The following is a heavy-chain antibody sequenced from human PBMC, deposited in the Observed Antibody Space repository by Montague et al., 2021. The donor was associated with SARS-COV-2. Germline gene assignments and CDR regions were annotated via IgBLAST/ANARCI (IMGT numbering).Heavy chain of an antibody. D-gene: IGHD3-9*01. CDR1: GDSVSSKSVA. CDR2: TYYRSKWDS. V-gene: IGHV6-1*01. Sequence: CAISGDSVSSKSVARNWIRQSPSRGLEWLGRTYYRSKWDSDYAESVKRRLVITPDTSKNQVSLQLNSVIPEDTAVYFCASSGITLTGLDAFDIWGQGTMGTVSS. J-gene: IGHJ3*02. CDR3: ASSGITLTGLDAFDI.